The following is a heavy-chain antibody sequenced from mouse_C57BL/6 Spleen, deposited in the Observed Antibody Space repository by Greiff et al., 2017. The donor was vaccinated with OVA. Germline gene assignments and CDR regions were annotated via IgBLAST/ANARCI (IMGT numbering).Heavy chain of an antibody. Sequence: VQLKQSGAELVRPGASVKLSCTASGFNIKDYYMHWVKQRPEQGLEWIGRIDPEDGDTEYAPKFPGKATMTADTSSNTAYLQLSSLTSEDTAVYYCTTLYYYGSSWAWFAYWGQGTLVTVSA. D-gene: IGHD1-1*01. CDR2: IDPEDGDT. CDR1: GFNIKDYY. J-gene: IGHJ3*01. CDR3: TTLYYYGSSWAWFAY. V-gene: IGHV14-1*01.